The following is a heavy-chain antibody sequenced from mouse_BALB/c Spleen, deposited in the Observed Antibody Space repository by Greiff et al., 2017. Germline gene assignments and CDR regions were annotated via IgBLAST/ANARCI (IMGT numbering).Heavy chain of an antibody. CDR3: ANITMDY. D-gene: IGHD1-2*01. CDR2: INPNNGST. Sequence: EVQLQQSGPGLVKPGASLKLSCTASGYTFTDYDMSWVKQSPGKSLEWIGDINPNNGSTFYNEKVKGKATLTVDKSTSTAYMELRSLTSEDTAVYYCANITMDYWGEGTSVTVSS. V-gene: IGHV1-18*01. J-gene: IGHJ4*01. CDR1: GYTFTDYD.